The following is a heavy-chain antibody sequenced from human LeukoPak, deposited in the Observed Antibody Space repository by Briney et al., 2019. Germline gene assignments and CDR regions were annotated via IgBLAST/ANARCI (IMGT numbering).Heavy chain of an antibody. V-gene: IGHV4-34*01. D-gene: IGHD6-19*01. J-gene: IGHJ3*02. CDR1: GGSFSDYS. CDR3: ARGGYSSGWYSHSAFDI. Sequence: PSETLSLTCGIYGGSFSDYSWNWIRQPPGKGLEWIGEINHSGSPNYNPSLKSRVTISVDTSKNQFSLKLSSVTAADTAVYYCARGGYSSGWYSHSAFDIWGQGTMVTVSS. CDR2: INHSGSP.